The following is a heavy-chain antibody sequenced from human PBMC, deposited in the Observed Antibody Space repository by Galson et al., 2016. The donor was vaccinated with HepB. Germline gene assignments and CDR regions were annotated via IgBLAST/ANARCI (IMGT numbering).Heavy chain of an antibody. Sequence: PALVKPTQTLTLTCTFSGFALNTSAMCVTWIRQPPGKALEWLARIDWGDDKFYSKSLRTRLTISKDTSKSQVVLKMINMDPVDTAMYYCARLMWVDDAFDIWGQGTMVTVSS. V-gene: IGHV2-70*17. CDR3: ARLMWVDDAFDI. J-gene: IGHJ3*02. CDR2: IDWGDDK. D-gene: IGHD1-26*01. CDR1: GFALNTSAMC.